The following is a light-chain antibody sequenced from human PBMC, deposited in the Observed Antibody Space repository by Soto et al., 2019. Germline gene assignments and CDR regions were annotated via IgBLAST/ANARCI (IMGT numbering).Light chain of an antibody. V-gene: IGKV3-20*01. CDR3: QQSYSTPIT. Sequence: EIVLTQSPGTLSLYQGERATLSCRARQSVSSTFLAWYQQKPGQAPRLLIYGASTRATGIPARFSGSGSGTEFTLTISSLQPEDFATYYCQQSYSTPITFGQGTRLEIK. J-gene: IGKJ5*01. CDR1: QSVSSTF. CDR2: GAS.